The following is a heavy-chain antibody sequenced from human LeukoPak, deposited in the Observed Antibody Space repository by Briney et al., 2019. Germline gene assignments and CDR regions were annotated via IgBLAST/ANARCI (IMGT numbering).Heavy chain of an antibody. CDR1: GGSISSGGYY. V-gene: IGHV4-31*03. CDR3: ARKLGSTPNWFDP. J-gene: IGHJ5*02. D-gene: IGHD2-2*01. CDR2: IYYSGST. Sequence: PSETLSLTCTVSGGSISSGGYYWSWIRQHPGKGLEWIGYIYYSGSTYYNPSLKSRVPISVDTSKNQFSLKLSSVTAADTAVYYCARKLGSTPNWFDPGGQETLVTVSS.